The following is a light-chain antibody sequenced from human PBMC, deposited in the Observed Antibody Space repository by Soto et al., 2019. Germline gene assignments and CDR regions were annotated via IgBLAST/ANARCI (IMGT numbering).Light chain of an antibody. J-gene: IGLJ3*02. CDR1: SSDVGSYNL. Sequence: QSVLTQPASVSGSPGQSITISCTGTSSDVGSYNLVSWCQQHPGKAPKLMIYEGSKRPSGVSNRFSGSKSGNTASLTISGLQAEDEADYYCCSYAGSGTWVFGGGTQLPS. V-gene: IGLV2-23*01. CDR3: CSYAGSGTWV. CDR2: EGS.